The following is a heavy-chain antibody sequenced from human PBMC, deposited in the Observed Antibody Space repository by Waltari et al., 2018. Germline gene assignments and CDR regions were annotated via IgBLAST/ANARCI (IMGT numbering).Heavy chain of an antibody. CDR2: INHNGNI. CDR1: GVPFSGYA. CDR3: VRLEDCTGPGGNCYSADSFAMDV. V-gene: IGHV4-34*02. D-gene: IGHD2-15*01. Sequence: QVQLQQWGAGQLQPSETLSPTCAVYGVPFSGYAWGWLRPPPGKGLEGIGEINHNGNINRNPSLRSRLTMLIDTSKSQFALKLNSVTAADTGVYYCVRLEDCTGPGGNCYSADSFAMDVWGQGTMVTVSS. J-gene: IGHJ6*02.